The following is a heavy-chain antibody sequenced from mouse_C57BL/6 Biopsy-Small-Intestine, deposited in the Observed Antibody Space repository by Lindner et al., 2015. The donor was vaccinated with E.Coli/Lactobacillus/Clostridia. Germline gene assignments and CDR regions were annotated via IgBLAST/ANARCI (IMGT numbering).Heavy chain of an antibody. V-gene: IGHV3-6*01. CDR3: ARDRWPMDY. CDR1: GYSITSGYY. J-gene: IGHJ4*01. D-gene: IGHD2-3*01. CDR2: ISYDGSN. Sequence: EVQLQESGPGLVKPSQYLSLTCSVTGYSITSGYYWNWIRQFPGNKLEWMGYISYDGSNNYNPSLKNRISITRDTSKNQFFLKLNSVTTEDTATYYCARDRWPMDYWGQGTSVTVSS.